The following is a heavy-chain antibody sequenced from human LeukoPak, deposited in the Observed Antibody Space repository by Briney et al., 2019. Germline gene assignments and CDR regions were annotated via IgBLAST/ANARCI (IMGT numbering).Heavy chain of an antibody. Sequence: SETLSLTCTVSGGSISSSSYYWGWIRQPPGKGLEWIGSIYYSGSTYYNPSLKSRVTISVDTSKNQFSLKLSSVTAADTAVYYCKGTGTTHAYWFDPWGQGTLVTVSS. CDR1: GGSISSSSYY. J-gene: IGHJ5*02. D-gene: IGHD1-7*01. CDR3: KGTGTTHAYWFDP. V-gene: IGHV4-39*07. CDR2: IYYSGST.